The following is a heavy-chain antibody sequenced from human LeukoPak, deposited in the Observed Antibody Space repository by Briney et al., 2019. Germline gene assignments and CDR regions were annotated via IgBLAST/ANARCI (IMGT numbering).Heavy chain of an antibody. J-gene: IGHJ4*02. Sequence: SETLSLTCTVSGGSISSYYWSWIRQPPGKGLEWIGYIYYSGSTNYNPSLKSRVTISVDTSKNQFSLKLISVTAADTAVYYCAKEGYYTSDFDYWGEGTLVTVSS. V-gene: IGHV4-59*08. CDR1: GGSISSYY. CDR3: AKEGYYTSDFDY. D-gene: IGHD3-3*01. CDR2: IYYSGST.